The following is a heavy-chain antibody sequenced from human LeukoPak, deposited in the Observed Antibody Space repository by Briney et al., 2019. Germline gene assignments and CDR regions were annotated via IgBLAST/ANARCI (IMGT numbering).Heavy chain of an antibody. CDR2: INPDSGGT. Sequence: ASVTVTFTASGYTFICRYMHWMRQAPAQGLEWMGYINPDSGGTKFARKYHGRVTMRRGTSTSTAYIELSSLRSDDTALYYCARIGYCAGGSCLQYFDSLGGGTLVPVS. J-gene: IGHJ4*02. V-gene: IGHV1-2*02. CDR3: ARIGYCAGGSCLQYFDS. CDR1: GYTFICRY. D-gene: IGHD2-15*01.